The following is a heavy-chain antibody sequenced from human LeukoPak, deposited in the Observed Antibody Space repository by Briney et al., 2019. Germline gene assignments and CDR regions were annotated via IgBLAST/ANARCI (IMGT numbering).Heavy chain of an antibody. J-gene: IGHJ4*02. CDR1: GGSISSSSYY. V-gene: IGHV4-39*07. CDR2: IYYSGST. D-gene: IGHD6-6*01. CDR3: ARLVPPGSFDY. Sequence: SETLSLTCTVSGGSISSSSYYWGWIRQPPGKGLEWIGSIYYSGSTYYNPSLKSRVTISVDTSKNQFSLKLSSVTAADTAVYYCARLVPPGSFDYWGQGTLVTVSS.